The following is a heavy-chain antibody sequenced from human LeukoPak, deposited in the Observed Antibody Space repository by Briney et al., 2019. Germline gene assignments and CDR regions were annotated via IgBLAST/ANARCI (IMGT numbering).Heavy chain of an antibody. Sequence: PGGSLRLSCAASGFTFSTYWMHWVRQAPGTGLVWVSRINSDGSSTNYADSVKGRFTISRDNAKNTLYLQMNSLRTEDTAVYYCARAQYYDSTTAGGMDVWGQGTTVTVSS. J-gene: IGHJ6*02. CDR1: GFTFSTYW. CDR3: ARAQYYDSTTAGGMDV. CDR2: INSDGSST. V-gene: IGHV3-74*01. D-gene: IGHD3-22*01.